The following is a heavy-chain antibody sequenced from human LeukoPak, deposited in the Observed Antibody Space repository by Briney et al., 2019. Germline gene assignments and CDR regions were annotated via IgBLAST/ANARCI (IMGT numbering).Heavy chain of an antibody. V-gene: IGHV5-51*01. D-gene: IGHD4-23*01. J-gene: IGHJ4*02. CDR1: GYSFTSYW. CDR2: IYPGDSDT. Sequence: GESLKISCKGSGYSFTSYWIGWVRQMPGKGLKWMGIIYPGDSDTRYSPSFQGQVTISADKSISTAYLQWSSLKASDTAMYYCARPYRYGGNPSYYFDYWGQGTLVTVSS. CDR3: ARPYRYGGNPSYYFDY.